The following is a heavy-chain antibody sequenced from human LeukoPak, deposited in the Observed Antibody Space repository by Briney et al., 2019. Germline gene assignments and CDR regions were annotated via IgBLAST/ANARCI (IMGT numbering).Heavy chain of an antibody. CDR1: GFTFSGSP. Sequence: GGSLKLSCAASGFTFSGSPIHWVRHPSGKGLEWVGHIRSKADKYATTYAASLRGRFTISRDDSENTAYLQMYSLRAEDTAVYYCTKDWNYAVDPWGQGTQVTVSS. CDR3: TKDWNYAVDP. V-gene: IGHV3-73*01. D-gene: IGHD1-7*01. J-gene: IGHJ5*02. CDR2: IRSKADKYAT.